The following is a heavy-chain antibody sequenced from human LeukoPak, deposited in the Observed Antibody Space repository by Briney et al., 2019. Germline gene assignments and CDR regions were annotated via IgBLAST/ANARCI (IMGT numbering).Heavy chain of an antibody. J-gene: IGHJ3*02. CDR2: IYHSGVT. V-gene: IGHV4-38-2*02. D-gene: IGHD3-22*01. Sequence: SETLSLTCTVSGYSISSGYYWAWIRQSPGKGLDWIASIYHSGVTYYNPSLKSRVTISVDTSKNQFSLKLSSVTAADTAVYYCARGLRYYDSSGYYYVAFDIWGQGTMVTVSS. CDR3: ARGLRYYDSSGYYYVAFDI. CDR1: GYSISSGYY.